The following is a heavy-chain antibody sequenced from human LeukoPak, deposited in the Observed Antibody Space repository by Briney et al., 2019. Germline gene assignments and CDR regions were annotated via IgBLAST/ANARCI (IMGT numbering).Heavy chain of an antibody. J-gene: IGHJ4*02. D-gene: IGHD7-27*01. CDR3: ARENWGGSDY. V-gene: IGHV3-64*01. CDR2: ISPNGGNT. Sequence: PGGSLRLSCSASGSTFSRYAMHWVRQAPGKGLESVSAISPNGGNTYYVNSVKGRFIISRDNSKNTLYLQMGSLRPEDMAVYYCARENWGGSDYWGQGTLVTVSS. CDR1: GSTFSRYA.